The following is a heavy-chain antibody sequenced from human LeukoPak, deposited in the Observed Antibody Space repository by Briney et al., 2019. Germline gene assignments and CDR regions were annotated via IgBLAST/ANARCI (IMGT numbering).Heavy chain of an antibody. D-gene: IGHD2-15*01. Sequence: GSLRLSCAASGFTVSSNYMSWVRQVPGKGLEWASVIYSGGSTYNADSVKGRFTISRDNSKNTLYLQMNSLRAEDTAVYYCATIVPDVAATLTFDYWGQGTLVTVSS. CDR2: IYSGGST. CDR1: GFTVSSNY. J-gene: IGHJ4*02. V-gene: IGHV3-66*01. CDR3: ATIVPDVAATLTFDY.